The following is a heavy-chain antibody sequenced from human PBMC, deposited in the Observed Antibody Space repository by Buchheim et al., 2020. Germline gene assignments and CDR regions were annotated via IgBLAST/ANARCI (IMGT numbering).Heavy chain of an antibody. Sequence: QVQLQESGPGLVKPSETLSLTCTVSGGSISSYYWGWIRQPPGKGLEWIGYIYYSGSTNYNPSLKSRVTISVDTSKNQFSLKLSSVTAADTAVYYCARGGLSSSWYFEYYYYGMDVWGQGTT. CDR1: GGSISSYY. D-gene: IGHD6-13*01. CDR2: IYYSGST. J-gene: IGHJ6*02. V-gene: IGHV4-59*01. CDR3: ARGGLSSSWYFEYYYYGMDV.